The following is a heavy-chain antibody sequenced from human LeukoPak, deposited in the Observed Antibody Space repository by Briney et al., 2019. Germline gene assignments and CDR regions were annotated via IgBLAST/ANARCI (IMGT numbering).Heavy chain of an antibody. CDR1: GGSISSGSYY. V-gene: IGHV4-61*02. CDR2: IYTSGST. Sequence: PSETLSLTCTVSGGSISSGSYYWSWIRQPAGKGLEWIGRIYTSGSTNYNPSLKSRVTISVDTSKNQFSLKLSSVTAADTAVYYCARGTGKYQLLGEVDAFDIWGQGTMVTVSS. CDR3: ARGTGKYQLLGEVDAFDI. J-gene: IGHJ3*02. D-gene: IGHD2-2*01.